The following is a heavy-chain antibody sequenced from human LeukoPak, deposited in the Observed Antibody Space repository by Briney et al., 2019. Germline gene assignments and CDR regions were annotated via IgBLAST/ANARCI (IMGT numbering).Heavy chain of an antibody. CDR1: GFTVSSNY. CDR3: ASEKAVAGMFDY. Sequence: GGSLRLSCAASGFTVSSNYMSWVRQAPGKGLEWVSVIYSGGSTYYADSVKGRFTISRDNSKNTLYLQMNSLRAEDTAVHYCASEKAVAGMFDYWGQGTLVTVSS. D-gene: IGHD6-19*01. J-gene: IGHJ4*02. V-gene: IGHV3-66*01. CDR2: IYSGGST.